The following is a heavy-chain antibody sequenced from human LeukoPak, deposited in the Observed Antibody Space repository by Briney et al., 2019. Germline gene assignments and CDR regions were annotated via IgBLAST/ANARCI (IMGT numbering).Heavy chain of an antibody. D-gene: IGHD4-11*01. CDR3: ASRPSTMTTVTPPDY. Sequence: KPSETLSLTCTVSGGSISSSSYYWGWIRQPPGKWLEWIGSIYYIGSTYYNPSLKSRVTISVATSKNQFSLKLRSVTAADTAVYYCASRPSTMTTVTPPDYWGQGTLVTVSS. V-gene: IGHV4-39*07. J-gene: IGHJ4*02. CDR1: GGSISSSSYY. CDR2: IYYIGST.